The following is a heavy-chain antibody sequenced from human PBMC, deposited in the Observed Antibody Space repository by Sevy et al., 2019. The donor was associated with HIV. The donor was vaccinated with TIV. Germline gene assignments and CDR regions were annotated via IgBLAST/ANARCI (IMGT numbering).Heavy chain of an antibody. V-gene: IGHV4-59*01. CDR3: ARERYSSGWYVDNWFDP. D-gene: IGHD6-19*01. Sequence: SETLSLTCTVSGGSISSYYWSWIRQPPGKGLEWIGYIYYSGSTNYNPSLKSRVTISVDTSKNQCSLKLSSVTAADTAVYYCARERYSSGWYVDNWFDPWGQGTLVTVSS. CDR2: IYYSGST. J-gene: IGHJ5*02. CDR1: GGSISSYY.